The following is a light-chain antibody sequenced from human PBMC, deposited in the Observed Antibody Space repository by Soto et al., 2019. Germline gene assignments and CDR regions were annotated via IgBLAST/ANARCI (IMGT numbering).Light chain of an antibody. CDR2: DDN. Sequence: QAGLTHPPSVSADPGQKVTISCSGSSSNIGGNSVSWYQQLPGTAPKLLIYDDNKRPSGIPDRFSGSKSGTSATLGITGFQTGDEADYYCGSWDSSLSAYVFGTGTKVTVL. CDR1: SSNIGGNS. V-gene: IGLV1-51*01. J-gene: IGLJ1*01. CDR3: GSWDSSLSAYV.